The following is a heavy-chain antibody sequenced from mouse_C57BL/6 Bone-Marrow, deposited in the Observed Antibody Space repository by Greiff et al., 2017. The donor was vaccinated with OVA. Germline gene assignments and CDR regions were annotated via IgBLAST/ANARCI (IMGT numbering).Heavy chain of an antibody. Sequence: DVHLVESGGGLVQPGGSMKLSCVASGFTFSNYWMNWVRQSPEKGLEWVAQIRLKSDNYATHYAESVKGRFTISRDDSKSSVYLQMNNVKAEDTGIYYCTGGGFPFAYWGQGTLVTVSA. V-gene: IGHV6-3*01. CDR1: GFTFSNYW. J-gene: IGHJ3*01. CDR2: IRLKSDNYAT. CDR3: TGGGFPFAY.